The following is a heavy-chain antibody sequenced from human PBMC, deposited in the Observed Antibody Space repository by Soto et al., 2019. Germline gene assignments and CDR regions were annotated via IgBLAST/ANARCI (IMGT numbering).Heavy chain of an antibody. CDR3: AAEAEVAATIFDY. V-gene: IGHV1-58*01. J-gene: IGHJ4*02. CDR2: IVVGSGNT. D-gene: IGHD2-15*01. CDR1: GFTFTSSA. Sequence: AVKVSCKASGFTFTSSAVQWVRQARGQRLEWIGWIVVGSGNTNYAQKFQERVTITRDMSTSTAYMELSSLRSEDTAVYYCAAEAEVAATIFDYCGQGTLVTVSS.